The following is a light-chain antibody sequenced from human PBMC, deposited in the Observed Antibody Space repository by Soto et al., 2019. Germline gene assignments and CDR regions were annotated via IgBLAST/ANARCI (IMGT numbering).Light chain of an antibody. CDR3: SSYTSSSTKV. CDR1: SSDVGGYNY. CDR2: EVS. J-gene: IGLJ1*01. V-gene: IGLV2-14*01. Sequence: QAVLTQPASVSGSPGQSITISCTGTSSDVGGYNYVSWYQQHPGKAPKLMIYEVSNRPSGVSNRFSGSKSGNTASLTISGLQAEDEADYCSSYTSSSTKVFGTGTKVTVL.